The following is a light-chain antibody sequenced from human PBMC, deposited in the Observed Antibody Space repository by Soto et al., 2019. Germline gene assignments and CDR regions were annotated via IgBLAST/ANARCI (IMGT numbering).Light chain of an antibody. Sequence: QSVLTQPPSVSGAPGQRVTISCTGSSSNIGAGYDVHWYQQLPGTAPKLLIYGNSNRPSGVPDRFSGSKSGTSASLAITVLQAEDEADYYCQSYDSSLSVDVVFGGGTQLTVL. CDR2: GNS. J-gene: IGLJ2*01. V-gene: IGLV1-40*01. CDR1: SSNIGAGYD. CDR3: QSYDSSLSVDVV.